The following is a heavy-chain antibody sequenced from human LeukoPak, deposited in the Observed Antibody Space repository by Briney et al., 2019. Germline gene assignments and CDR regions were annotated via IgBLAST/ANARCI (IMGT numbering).Heavy chain of an antibody. V-gene: IGHV4-31*03. CDR1: GGSISSGGYY. Sequence: SQTLSLTCTVSGGSISSGGYYCSWIRQHPGKGLEWIGYIYYSGSTYYNPSLKSRVTISVDTSKNQFSLKLRSVTAADTAVYYCAGDRSGYYFDYWGQGTLVTVSS. D-gene: IGHD3-3*01. CDR2: IYYSGST. CDR3: AGDRSGYYFDY. J-gene: IGHJ4*02.